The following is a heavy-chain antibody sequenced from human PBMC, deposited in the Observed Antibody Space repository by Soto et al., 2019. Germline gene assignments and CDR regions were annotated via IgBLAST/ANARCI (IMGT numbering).Heavy chain of an antibody. V-gene: IGHV3-48*03. CDR3: ATGANFYYDTSRY. CDR2: IDHSGTTI. Sequence: PGGSLRLSCAASGFIFSNYEMSWVRQAPGKGLEWVSYIDHSGTTIYYADSVKGRFTISRDNAKNSLFLQMTSLRPDDTAVYYCATGANFYYDTSRYWGQGTLVTVSS. J-gene: IGHJ4*02. CDR1: GFIFSNYE. D-gene: IGHD3-22*01.